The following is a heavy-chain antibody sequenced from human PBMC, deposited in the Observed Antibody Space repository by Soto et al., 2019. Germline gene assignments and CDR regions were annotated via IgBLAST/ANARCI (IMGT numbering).Heavy chain of an antibody. D-gene: IGHD3-10*01. CDR3: ARGRLMVRGVIFAWFDP. V-gene: IGHV1-3*01. CDR1: GYTFTSYA. J-gene: IGHJ5*02. CDR2: INAGNGNT. Sequence: ASVKVSCKASGYTFTSYAMHWVRQAPGQRLEWMGWINAGNGNTKYSQKFQGRVTITRDTSASTAYMELSSLRSEDTAVYYCARGRLMVRGVIFAWFDPWGQGTLVTVSS.